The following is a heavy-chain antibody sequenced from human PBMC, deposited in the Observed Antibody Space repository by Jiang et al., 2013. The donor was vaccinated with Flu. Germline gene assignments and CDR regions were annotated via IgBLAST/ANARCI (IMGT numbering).Heavy chain of an antibody. J-gene: IGHJ5*02. CDR2: TYYRTRWYD. CDR3: ARGSSGTAVAIFKS. D-gene: IGHD6-19*01. Sequence: SQTLSLTCAISGDSVSSNSASWNWMRQSPSRGLEWLGRTYYRTRWYDDYAVSVKSRITINADTSKNQFSLHLNSVTSEDTAIYFCARGSSGTAVAIFKSWGQGIPVTVSS. CDR1: GDSVSSNSAS. V-gene: IGHV6-1*01.